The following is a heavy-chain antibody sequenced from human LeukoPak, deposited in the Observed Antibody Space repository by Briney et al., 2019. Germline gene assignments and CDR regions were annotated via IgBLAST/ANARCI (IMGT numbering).Heavy chain of an antibody. J-gene: IGHJ3*02. Sequence: PGGSLRLSCAASGFTFSSYWMHWVRQAPGKGLVWVSHIKSDGSITTYADSVKGRFTISRDNAKNTLYLQMNSLRAEDTAVYYCVKESGFMVAPNSAFDIWGQGTMVTVSS. V-gene: IGHV3-74*01. CDR1: GFTFSSYW. CDR2: IKSDGSIT. CDR3: VKESGFMVAPNSAFDI. D-gene: IGHD4/OR15-4a*01.